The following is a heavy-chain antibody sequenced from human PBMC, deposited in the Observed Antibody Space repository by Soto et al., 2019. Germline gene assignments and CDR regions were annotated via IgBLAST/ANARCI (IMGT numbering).Heavy chain of an antibody. Sequence: XASLWLTCTVSGGSMSNYYWSWIRQPAGKGLEWIGRIYTTGSTHYNPSLKSRVTLSIDMSKNQFSLKLNSVTAADTAVYYCARELTSIYEILTGHFDHWGQGTLVTVSS. D-gene: IGHD3-9*01. CDR3: ARELTSIYEILTGHFDH. J-gene: IGHJ4*02. V-gene: IGHV4-4*07. CDR2: IYTTGST. CDR1: GGSMSNYY.